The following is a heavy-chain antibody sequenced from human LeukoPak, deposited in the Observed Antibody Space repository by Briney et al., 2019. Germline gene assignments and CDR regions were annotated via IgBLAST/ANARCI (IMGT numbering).Heavy chain of an antibody. CDR2: IYSGGST. Sequence: PGGSLRLSCAASGFTVSSNYMSWVRQAPGKGLEWVSVIYSGGSTYYADSVKGRFTISRDNSKNTLYLQMNSLRAEDTAVYYCARTSNYYGMDVWGQGTTVTVSS. J-gene: IGHJ6*02. V-gene: IGHV3-53*01. CDR1: GFTVSSNY. CDR3: ARTSNYYGMDV.